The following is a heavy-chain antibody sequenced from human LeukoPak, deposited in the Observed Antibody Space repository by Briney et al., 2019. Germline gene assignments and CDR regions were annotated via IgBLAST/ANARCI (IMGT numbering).Heavy chain of an antibody. CDR1: GFTFSSYA. V-gene: IGHV3-30-3*01. J-gene: IGHJ4*02. Sequence: GGSLRLSCAASGFTFSSYATHWVRQAPGKGLEWVAVISYDGSNKYYADSVKGRFTISRDNSKNTLYLQMNSLRAEDTAVYYCARGSEITMVRGVLDYWGQGTPVTVSS. D-gene: IGHD3-10*01. CDR3: ARGSEITMVRGVLDY. CDR2: ISYDGSNK.